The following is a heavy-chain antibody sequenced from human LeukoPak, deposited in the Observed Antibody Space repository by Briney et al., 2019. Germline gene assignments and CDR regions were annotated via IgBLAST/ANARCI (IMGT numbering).Heavy chain of an antibody. D-gene: IGHD2-15*01. Sequence: GGSLRLSCAASGFTFSSYSMNWVRQAPGKGLEWVSSISSSSSYIYYADSVKGRFTISRDNAKNSLYLQMNSLRAEDTAVYYCAREFVGVDAFDIWGQGTMVTVSS. CDR2: ISSSSSYI. V-gene: IGHV3-21*01. J-gene: IGHJ3*02. CDR1: GFTFSSYS. CDR3: AREFVGVDAFDI.